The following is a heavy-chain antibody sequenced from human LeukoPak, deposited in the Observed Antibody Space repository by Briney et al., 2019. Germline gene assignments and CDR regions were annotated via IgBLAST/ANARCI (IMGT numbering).Heavy chain of an antibody. CDR2: INSDESST. Sequence: GGSLRLSCAASGFTFSSYWMHWVRHAPGKGLVWVSRINSDESSTSYADSVKGRFIISRDNAKNTVYLQMNSLRAEHTAVYYCASVPGDWGQGTLVTVSS. V-gene: IGHV3-74*01. CDR3: ASVPGD. CDR1: GFTFSSYW. J-gene: IGHJ4*02.